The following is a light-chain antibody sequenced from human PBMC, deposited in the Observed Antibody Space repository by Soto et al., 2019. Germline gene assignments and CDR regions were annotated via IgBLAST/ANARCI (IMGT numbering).Light chain of an antibody. J-gene: IGLJ2*01. CDR3: SSYSSSRPPV. V-gene: IGLV2-14*01. Sequence: QSALTLPASVSGSPGQSITISCTGTSSDVGGYNYVSWYQQHPGKAPKLMIYDVSNRPSGVSNRFSGSKSGNTASLTISGLQAEDEADYYCSSYSSSRPPVFGGGTKLTVL. CDR1: SSDVGGYNY. CDR2: DVS.